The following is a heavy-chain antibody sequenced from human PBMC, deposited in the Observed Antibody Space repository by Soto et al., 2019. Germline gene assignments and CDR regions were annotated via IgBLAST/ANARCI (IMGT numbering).Heavy chain of an antibody. Sequence: QVQLVQSGADVKKPGSSVKISCTASGAAFSNYTFTWVRRTPGQGLEWVGRVIPLLDASNYAEKFQDRVTISEDRSTSTVYMELSGLRSEDSAIYYCASGKSQMSQDRMGFYYYMDVWGKGPTVTVS. J-gene: IGHJ6*03. D-gene: IGHD1-1*01. CDR1: GAAFSNYT. CDR2: VIPLLDAS. CDR3: ASGKSQMSQDRMGFYYYMDV. V-gene: IGHV1-69*08.